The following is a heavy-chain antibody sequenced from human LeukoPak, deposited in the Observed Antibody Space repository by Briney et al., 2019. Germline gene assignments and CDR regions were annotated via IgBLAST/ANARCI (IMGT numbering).Heavy chain of an antibody. V-gene: IGHV1-18*01. Sequence: GASVKVSCKASGYTFTSYGISWVRQAPGQGLEWMGWISAYNGNTNYAQKLQGRVTMTTDTSTSTAYMELRSLRSDDTAVYYCARVYSSGWYARCYFDYWGQGTLVTVSS. CDR2: ISAYNGNT. CDR3: ARVYSSGWYARCYFDY. CDR1: GYTFTSYG. J-gene: IGHJ4*02. D-gene: IGHD6-19*01.